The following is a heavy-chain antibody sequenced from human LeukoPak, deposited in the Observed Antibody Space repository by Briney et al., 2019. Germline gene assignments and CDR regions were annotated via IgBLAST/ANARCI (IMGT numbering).Heavy chain of an antibody. Sequence: GGSLRLSCAASGFTFSSYSMNWVRQAPGEGLEWVSYISSSSSTIYYADSVKGRFTISRDNAKNSLYLQMNSLRAEDTAVYYCARDPAKITMVRGANRYFQHWGQGTLVTVSS. CDR1: GFTFSSYS. CDR2: ISSSSSTI. J-gene: IGHJ1*01. D-gene: IGHD3-10*01. V-gene: IGHV3-48*01. CDR3: ARDPAKITMVRGANRYFQH.